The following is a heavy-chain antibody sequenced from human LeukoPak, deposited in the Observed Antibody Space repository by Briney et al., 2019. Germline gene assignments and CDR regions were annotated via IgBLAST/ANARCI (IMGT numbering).Heavy chain of an antibody. CDR3: ARSSKTYSGSYSDAFDI. CDR1: GFTFSSYS. Sequence: PGGSLRLSCAASGFTFSSYSMNWVRQAPGKGLEWVSYISSSSSTIYYADSVKGRFTISRDNAKNSLYLQMNSLRAEDTAVYYCARSSKTYSGSYSDAFDIWGQGTMVTVSS. J-gene: IGHJ3*02. V-gene: IGHV3-48*01. CDR2: ISSSSSTI. D-gene: IGHD1-26*01.